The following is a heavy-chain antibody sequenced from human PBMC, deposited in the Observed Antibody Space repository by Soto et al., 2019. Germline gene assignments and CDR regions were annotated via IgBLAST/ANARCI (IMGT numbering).Heavy chain of an antibody. J-gene: IGHJ4*02. CDR3: ARGPPLGY. V-gene: IGHV4-30-2*01. CDR2: IYHSVST. CDR1: GGSISSGGYS. Sequence: PSETLSLTCAVSGGSISSGGYSWSWIRQPPGKGLECIGYIYHSVSTYYNPSLKSRATISVDRSKNQFSLKLNSVTAADTAVYYCARGPPLGYWGQGTLVTVSS.